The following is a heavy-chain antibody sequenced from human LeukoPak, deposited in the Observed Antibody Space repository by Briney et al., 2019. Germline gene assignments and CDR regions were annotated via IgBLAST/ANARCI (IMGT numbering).Heavy chain of an antibody. D-gene: IGHD6-19*01. CDR1: GGSISTARW. Sequence: SETLSLTCAVSGGSISTARWWNWVRQSPGKGLEWIGEIYHRGNSNYNPSLKSRVSISVDTSKNQFSLKLSSVTAADTAVYYCARAIYSSGNWFDPWGQGTLVTVSS. J-gene: IGHJ5*02. CDR2: IYHRGNS. CDR3: ARAIYSSGNWFDP. V-gene: IGHV4-4*02.